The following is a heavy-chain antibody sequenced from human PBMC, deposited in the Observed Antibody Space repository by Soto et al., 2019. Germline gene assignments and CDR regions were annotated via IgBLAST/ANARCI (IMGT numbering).Heavy chain of an antibody. J-gene: IGHJ4*02. CDR2: IKDGGST. V-gene: IGHV4-34*01. CDR1: GGSLSGYY. Sequence: QVQLQQWGAGLLKPSETLSLTCAVNGGSLSGYYWSWIRQPPGKGLEWIGEIKDGGSTNYSPSLKSXGTXSXDTSNNQFSLRLNSVTAADTAVYYCARGQEGVVATHWDQGTLVTVSS. D-gene: IGHD5-12*01. CDR3: ARGQEGVVATH.